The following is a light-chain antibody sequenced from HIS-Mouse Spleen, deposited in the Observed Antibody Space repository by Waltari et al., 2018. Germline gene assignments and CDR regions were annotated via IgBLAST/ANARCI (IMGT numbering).Light chain of an antibody. CDR2: DVS. CDR1: SSDVGGYNY. CDR3: CSYAGSYTYV. J-gene: IGLJ1*01. Sequence: QSALTQPRSVSGSPGQSVTISCTGTSSDVGGYNYVSWYQQHPGNAPKLMIYDVSKRPSGGPERFSGSKSGNTASLTISGLQAEDEADYYCCSYAGSYTYVFGTGTKVTVL. V-gene: IGLV2-11*01.